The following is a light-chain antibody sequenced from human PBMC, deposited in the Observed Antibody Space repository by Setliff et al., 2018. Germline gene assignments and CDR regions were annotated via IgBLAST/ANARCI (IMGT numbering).Light chain of an antibody. Sequence: ALTQPAAVSGSPGQSITISCTGTSSDVGTYNFVSWYQQHPAKAPKLLIYEVTKRPSGVSDRFSGSKSGNTASLTISGLQAEDEADYYCLSYTSKTTHALFGGGTKVTVL. J-gene: IGLJ2*01. CDR2: EVT. CDR3: LSYTSKTTHAL. V-gene: IGLV2-14*03. CDR1: SSDVGTYNF.